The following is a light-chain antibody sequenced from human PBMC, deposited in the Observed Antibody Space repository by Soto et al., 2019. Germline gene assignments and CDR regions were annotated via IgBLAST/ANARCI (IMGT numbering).Light chain of an antibody. CDR2: EAS. Sequence: EIVLTQSPGTLSLSPGERATLSCRASQSVSGSYLAWYQQKPGQPPRLLISEASTRATGIPDRFSGSGSGTDFTLTISSLEPEDFAVYYCQQYGRSPPSWTFGQGTKVEI. CDR1: QSVSGSY. V-gene: IGKV3-20*01. J-gene: IGKJ1*01. CDR3: QQYGRSPPSWT.